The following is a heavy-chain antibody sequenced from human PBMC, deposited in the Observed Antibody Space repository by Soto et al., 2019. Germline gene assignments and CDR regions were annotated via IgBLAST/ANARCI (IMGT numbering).Heavy chain of an antibody. V-gene: IGHV1-2*04. CDR1: GYTFTGYY. J-gene: IGHJ6*03. D-gene: IGHD3-9*01. CDR3: ARGKTMRRYFDGGDYMDV. Sequence: ASVKVSCKASGYTFTGYYMHWVRQAPGQGLEWMGWINPNSGGTNYAQKFQGWVTMTRDTSISTAYMELSRLRSDDTAVYYCARGKTMRRYFDGGDYMDVWGKGTTVTVSS. CDR2: INPNSGGT.